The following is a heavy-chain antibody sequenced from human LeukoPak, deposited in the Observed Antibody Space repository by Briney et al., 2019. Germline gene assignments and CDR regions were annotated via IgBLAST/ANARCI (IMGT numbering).Heavy chain of an antibody. D-gene: IGHD1-26*01. Sequence: GSSVKVSCKASGYTFTGYYMHWVRQAPGQGLEWMGWINPNSGGTNYAQKFQGRVTMTRDTSISTAYMELSRLRSDDTAVYYCARGELRLKDTWFDPWGQGTLVTVSS. V-gene: IGHV1-2*02. CDR1: GYTFTGYY. CDR2: INPNSGGT. J-gene: IGHJ5*02. CDR3: ARGELRLKDTWFDP.